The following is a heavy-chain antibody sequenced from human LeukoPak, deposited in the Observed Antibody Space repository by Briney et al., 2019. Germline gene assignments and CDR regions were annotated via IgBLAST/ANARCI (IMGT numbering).Heavy chain of an antibody. J-gene: IGHJ4*02. Sequence: SETLSLTCTVSGASINSDTYYWGWIRQPPGKGLEWIGTHSHSGSAYYNPSLRSRITISVDTSKNQFSLNLSSVTAADTAVYYCARRFGDPFDYWGQGTLVTVSS. CDR3: ARRFGDPFDY. D-gene: IGHD3-10*01. V-gene: IGHV4-39*07. CDR1: GASINSDTYY. CDR2: HSHSGSA.